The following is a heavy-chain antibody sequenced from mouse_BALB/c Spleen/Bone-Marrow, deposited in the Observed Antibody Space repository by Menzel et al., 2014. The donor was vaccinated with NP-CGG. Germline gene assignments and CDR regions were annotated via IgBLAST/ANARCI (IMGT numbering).Heavy chain of an antibody. CDR1: GFNIKDSY. Sequence: EVKLQESGAELVKPGASVKLSCTASGFNIKDSYMHWVKQRPEQGLEWIGRIAPANGNTEYDPKFQDKATITADTSSNTAYLQFSSLTSEDTAVYYCVRSQGEVNYWGQGTLVTVSA. CDR2: IAPANGNT. D-gene: IGHD1-3*01. J-gene: IGHJ3*01. V-gene: IGHV14-3*02. CDR3: VRSQGEVNY.